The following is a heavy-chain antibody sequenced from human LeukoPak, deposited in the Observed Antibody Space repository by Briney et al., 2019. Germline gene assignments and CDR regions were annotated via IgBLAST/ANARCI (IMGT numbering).Heavy chain of an antibody. Sequence: ASVKVSCKASGYTFTSYYMHWVRQAPGQGLEWMGIINPSGGSTSYAQEFQGRVTMTRDTSTSTVYMELSSLRSEDTAVYYCARDRRITMIVVVIENYAFDIWGQGTMVTVSS. D-gene: IGHD3-22*01. CDR2: INPSGGST. V-gene: IGHV1-46*01. CDR3: ARDRRITMIVVVIENYAFDI. CDR1: GYTFTSYY. J-gene: IGHJ3*02.